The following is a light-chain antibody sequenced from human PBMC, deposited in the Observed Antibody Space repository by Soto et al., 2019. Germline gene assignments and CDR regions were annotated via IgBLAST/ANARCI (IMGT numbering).Light chain of an antibody. V-gene: IGKV1-5*03. Sequence: DIQMTQSPSTLSASVGDRVTITCRASQSIGNWLAWYQQKPGKAPKVLIYKASVLQSGVPSRFGGSGSGTEFTLTISRLEPEDFAVYYCQQYGSSRTFGQGTKVEIK. CDR3: QQYGSSRT. CDR2: KAS. J-gene: IGKJ1*01. CDR1: QSIGNW.